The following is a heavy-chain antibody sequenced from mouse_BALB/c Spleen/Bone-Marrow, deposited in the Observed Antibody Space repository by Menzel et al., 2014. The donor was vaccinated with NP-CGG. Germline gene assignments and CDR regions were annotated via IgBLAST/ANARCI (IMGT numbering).Heavy chain of an antibody. CDR1: GISITTGNYR. J-gene: IGHJ2*01. Sequence: EVKLMESGPGLVKPSQTVSLPCTVTGISITTGNYRWSWIRQFPGNKLEWIGYIYYSGTITYNPSLTSRTTITRDTSKNQFFLEMNSLTAEDTATYYCARELYYFDYWGQGTTLTVSS. CDR2: IYYSGTI. V-gene: IGHV3-5*02. CDR3: ARELYYFDY.